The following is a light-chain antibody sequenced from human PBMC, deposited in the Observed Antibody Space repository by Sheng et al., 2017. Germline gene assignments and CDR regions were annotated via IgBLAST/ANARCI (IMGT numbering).Light chain of an antibody. CDR3: QQRNYWPLT. CDR1: RSVNSY. Sequence: EIVLTQSPATLSLSPGQRATLSCRASRSVNSYVAWYQQKTGQPPRLLIYGASNRATGIPARFSGSGSGTDFTLTISSLEPEDFAVYYCQQRNYWPLTFGGGTKVEI. V-gene: IGKV3-11*01. J-gene: IGKJ4*01. CDR2: GAS.